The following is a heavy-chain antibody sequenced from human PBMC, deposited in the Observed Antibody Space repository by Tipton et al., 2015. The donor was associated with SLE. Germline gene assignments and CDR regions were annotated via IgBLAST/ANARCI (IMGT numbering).Heavy chain of an antibody. D-gene: IGHD5-24*01. Sequence: VQLVQSGAEVKKPGESLKISCKGSGYSFTSYWIGWVRQMPGKGLEWMGIIYPGDSNTRYSQSFQGQVTISADKAISTAYLQWSSLKASDTDMYYCARQGISVGRDGYNYFDYWGQGTLVTVSS. CDR3: ARQGISVGRDGYNYFDY. CDR1: GYSFTSYW. V-gene: IGHV5-51*01. CDR2: IYPGDSNT. J-gene: IGHJ4*02.